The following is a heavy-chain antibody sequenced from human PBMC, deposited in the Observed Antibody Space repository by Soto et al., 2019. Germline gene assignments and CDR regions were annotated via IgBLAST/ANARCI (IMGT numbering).Heavy chain of an antibody. CDR3: ARLTVYDLEGGGAYYYYYYRDF. D-gene: IGHD5-12*01. J-gene: IGHJ6*03. CDR1: GYTFTSYG. Sequence: GASVKVSCKASGYTFTSYGISWVRQAPGQGLEWMGWISAYNGNTNYAQKLQGRVTMTTDTSTSTAYMELRSLRSDHPAVYYCARLTVYDLEGGGAYYYYYYRDFWGKGTTVIVSS. CDR2: ISAYNGNT. V-gene: IGHV1-18*01.